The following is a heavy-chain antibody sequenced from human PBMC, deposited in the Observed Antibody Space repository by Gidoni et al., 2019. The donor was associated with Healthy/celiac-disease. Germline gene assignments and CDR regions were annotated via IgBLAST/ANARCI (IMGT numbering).Heavy chain of an antibody. Sequence: QLQLQESGPGLVKPSETLSLTCTVSGGSISSRSYYWGWIRQPPGKGLEWIGSIYYSGSTYYNPSLKRRVTISVDTSKNQFSLKLSSVTAADTAVYYCARGRSIVGAIDAFDIWGQGTMVTVSS. CDR2: IYYSGST. CDR3: ARGRSIVGAIDAFDI. V-gene: IGHV4-39*07. CDR1: GGSISSRSYY. D-gene: IGHD1-26*01. J-gene: IGHJ3*02.